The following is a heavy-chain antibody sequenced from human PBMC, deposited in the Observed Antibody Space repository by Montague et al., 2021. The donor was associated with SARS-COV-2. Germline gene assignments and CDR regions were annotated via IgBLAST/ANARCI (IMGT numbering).Heavy chain of an antibody. J-gene: IGHJ4*02. V-gene: IGHV4-59*01. CDR1: GGSISRSF. CDR2: IYYTGSN. D-gene: IGHD3-3*01. Sequence: SETLSLTCTVSGGSISRSFLSWIRPPPGKGLEWIGYIYYTGSNYYNPSLKSRVTMSVDTSKLQLSLRLSSVTAADTAVYYCARERITIFRVVTWPAYFHYWGPGSLVTVAS. CDR3: ARERITIFRVVTWPAYFHY.